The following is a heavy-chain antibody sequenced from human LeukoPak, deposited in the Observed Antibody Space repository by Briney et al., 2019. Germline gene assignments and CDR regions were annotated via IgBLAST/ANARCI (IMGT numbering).Heavy chain of an antibody. CDR3: ARGVGIAAAGTGNWFDP. D-gene: IGHD6-13*01. Sequence: PSETLSLTCAVYGGSFSGYYWSWIRQPPGKGLEWIGEINHSGSTNYNPSLKSRVTISVDTSKNQFSLKLSSVTAADTAVYYCARGVGIAAAGTGNWFDPWGQGTLVTVSS. CDR2: INHSGST. V-gene: IGHV4-34*01. J-gene: IGHJ5*02. CDR1: GGSFSGYY.